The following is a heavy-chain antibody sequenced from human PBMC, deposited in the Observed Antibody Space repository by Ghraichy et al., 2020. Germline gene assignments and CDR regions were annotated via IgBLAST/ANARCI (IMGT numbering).Heavy chain of an antibody. CDR1: GFTFSSYA. V-gene: IGHV3-23*01. J-gene: IGHJ3*02. Sequence: GGSLRLSCAASGFTFSSYAMSWVRQAPGKGLEWVSAISGSGGSTYYADSVKGRFTISRDNSKNTLYLQMNSLRAEDTAVYYCASVVGITIFGVFGGAFDIWGQGTMVTVSS. CDR3: ASVVGITIFGVFGGAFDI. D-gene: IGHD3-3*01. CDR2: ISGSGGST.